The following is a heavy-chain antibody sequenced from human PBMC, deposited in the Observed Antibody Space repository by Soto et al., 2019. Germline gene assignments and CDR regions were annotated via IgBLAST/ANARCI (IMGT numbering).Heavy chain of an antibody. CDR3: AREPRYCRGGSCSITGDAYDI. J-gene: IGHJ3*02. Sequence: EVQLVESGGGLVQPGGSLRLSCTASGFIVSDTYVNWVRQAPGKGLEWVSVISNRGDTHYADSGRGRFSLSRDISDNTMHLQINNLRVEDTAVYYCAREPRYCRGGSCSITGDAYDIWGQGTMVTVSS. V-gene: IGHV3-66*01. CDR1: GFIVSDTY. CDR2: ISNRGDT. D-gene: IGHD2-15*01.